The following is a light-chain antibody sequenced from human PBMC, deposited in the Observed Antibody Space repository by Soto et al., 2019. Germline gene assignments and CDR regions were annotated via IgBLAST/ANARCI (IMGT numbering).Light chain of an antibody. J-gene: IGKJ5*01. CDR1: QSVASY. CDR3: QQYGSSPCT. V-gene: IGKV3-20*01. CDR2: GAS. Sequence: EIVLTQSPGTLSLSPGERATLSCRASQSVASYLAWYQQKPGQAPRLLIYGASSRATGIPDRFSGSGSGTDFTLTISRLGPEDFAVYYCQQYGSSPCTFGQGTRLEIK.